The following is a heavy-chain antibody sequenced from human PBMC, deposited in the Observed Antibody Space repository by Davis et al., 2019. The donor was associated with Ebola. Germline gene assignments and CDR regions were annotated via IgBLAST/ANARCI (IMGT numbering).Heavy chain of an antibody. CDR2: INHSGST. J-gene: IGHJ6*02. V-gene: IGHV4-34*01. CDR3: ARWGMDV. Sequence: MPGGSLRLSCAVYGGSFSGYYWSWIRQPPGKGLEWIGEINHSGSTNYNPSLKSRVTISVDTSKNQFSLKLSSVTAADTAVYYCARWGMDVWGQGTTVTVSS. CDR1: GGSFSGYY.